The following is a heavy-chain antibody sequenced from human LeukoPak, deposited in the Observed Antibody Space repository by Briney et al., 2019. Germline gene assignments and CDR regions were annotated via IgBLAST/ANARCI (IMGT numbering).Heavy chain of an antibody. V-gene: IGHV1-3*01. CDR3: ARGPYYDSWSGAGY. J-gene: IGHJ4*02. D-gene: IGHD3-3*01. Sequence: ASVTVSCKASGYTFTSYAMHWVRQAPGQRLEWMGWINAGNGNTKYSQKFQGRVTMTTDTSTSTAYMELRSLRSDDTAVYYCARGPYYDSWSGAGYWGQGTLVTVSS. CDR2: INAGNGNT. CDR1: GYTFTSYA.